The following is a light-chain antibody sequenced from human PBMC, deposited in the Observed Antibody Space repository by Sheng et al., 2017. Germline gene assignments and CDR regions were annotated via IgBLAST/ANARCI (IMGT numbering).Light chain of an antibody. Sequence: AIRMTQSPSSLSASTGDRVTITCRASQGISSYLAWYQQKPGKAPKLLIYAASTLQSGVPSRFSGSGSGTEFTLTISSLQPDDFATYHCQQYDSYPWTFGQGTKVDVK. V-gene: IGKV1-8*01. J-gene: IGKJ1*01. CDR1: QGISSY. CDR2: AAS. CDR3: QQYDSYPWT.